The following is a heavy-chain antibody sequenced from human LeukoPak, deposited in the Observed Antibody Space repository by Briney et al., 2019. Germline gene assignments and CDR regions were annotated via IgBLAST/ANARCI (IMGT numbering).Heavy chain of an antibody. J-gene: IGHJ4*02. V-gene: IGHV3-30-3*01. D-gene: IGHD6-13*01. CDR1: GFTFSSYA. Sequence: QSGGSLRLSCASSGFTFSSYAMHWVRQAPGKGLGWVAVISYDGSNKYYAESVKGRFTISRDNTKNTLYVQMNSLRPEDTAVYYCTKERPPYSSSRSGFDYWGQGTLVTVSS. CDR3: TKERPPYSSSRSGFDY. CDR2: ISYDGSNK.